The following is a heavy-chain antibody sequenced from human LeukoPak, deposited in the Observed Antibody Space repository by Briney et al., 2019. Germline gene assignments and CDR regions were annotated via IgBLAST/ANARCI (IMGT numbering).Heavy chain of an antibody. CDR1: GVSISSYY. J-gene: IGHJ4*02. Sequence: YPSETLSLTCTGSGVSISSYYWSWVRQPPGKGLEGVGYIYYSGSTNYNPSLKSRVTISLDTSNIQFSLKLSSVTAADTAVYYCARDSPYGDYPFDYWGQGTLVTVSS. V-gene: IGHV4-59*01. D-gene: IGHD4-17*01. CDR2: IYYSGST. CDR3: ARDSPYGDYPFDY.